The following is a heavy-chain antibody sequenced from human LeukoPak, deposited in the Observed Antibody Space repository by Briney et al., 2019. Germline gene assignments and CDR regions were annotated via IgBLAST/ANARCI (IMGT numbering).Heavy chain of an antibody. CDR3: ARDRDLRKGYSYGIRYFDL. Sequence: SETLSLTCTVSGGSISSYYWSWIRQPPGKGLEWIGYIYYSGSTNYNPSLKSRVTISVDTSKNQFSLKLSSVTAADTAVYYCARDRDLRKGYSYGIRYFDLWGRGTLVTVSS. D-gene: IGHD5-18*01. CDR1: GGSISSYY. J-gene: IGHJ2*01. V-gene: IGHV4-59*01. CDR2: IYYSGST.